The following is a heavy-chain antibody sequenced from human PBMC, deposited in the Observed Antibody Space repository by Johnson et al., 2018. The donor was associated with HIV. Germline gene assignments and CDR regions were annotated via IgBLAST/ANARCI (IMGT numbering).Heavy chain of an antibody. D-gene: IGHD6-6*01. CDR3: ARDRVPFYSSSSTPFDVFDI. CDR1: GFTFSSYA. CDR2: ISYDGSKK. J-gene: IGHJ3*02. Sequence: QVQLVESGGGVVQPGGSLRLSCATSGFTFSSYAMHWVRQAPGKGLEWVAVISYDGSKKYYADSVKGRLTISRDNSKNTLYLQMNSLRAEDTAVYYCARDRVPFYSSSSTPFDVFDIWGQGTMVTVSS. V-gene: IGHV3-30*04.